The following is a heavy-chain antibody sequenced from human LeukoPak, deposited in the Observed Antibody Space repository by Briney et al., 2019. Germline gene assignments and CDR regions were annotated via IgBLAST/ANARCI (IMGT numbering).Heavy chain of an antibody. Sequence: PGRSLRLSCAASGFTFSSYAMHWVRQAPGRGLEWVAVISYDGSNKYYADSVKGRFTISRDNSKNTLYLQMNSLRAEDTAVYYCARDFFAAGAWGQGTLVTVSS. CDR3: ARDFFAAGA. J-gene: IGHJ4*02. CDR2: ISYDGSNK. V-gene: IGHV3-30*04. D-gene: IGHD2/OR15-2a*01. CDR1: GFTFSSYA.